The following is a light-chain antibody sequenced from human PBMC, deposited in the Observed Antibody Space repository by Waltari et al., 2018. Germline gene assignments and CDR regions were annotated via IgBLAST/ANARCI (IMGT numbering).Light chain of an antibody. CDR2: HDF. Sequence: SYELTQPPSVSVSPGQTASITCSGDRLGDQSASWYQQKPGQSPVLVIYHDFTRPSGIPGRFSGSNSGNTATLTISGTQAIDEADYYCQAWDRSSMVFGGGTKLTVL. CDR1: RLGDQS. CDR3: QAWDRSSMV. J-gene: IGLJ2*01. V-gene: IGLV3-1*01.